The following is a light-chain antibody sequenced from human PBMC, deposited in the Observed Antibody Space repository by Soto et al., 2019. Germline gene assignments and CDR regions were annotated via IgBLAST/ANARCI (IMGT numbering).Light chain of an antibody. CDR1: QSVNSN. V-gene: IGKV3-11*01. J-gene: IGKJ5*01. Sequence: EIVLTQSPGTLSLSPGERATLSCRASQSVNSNLAWYQQKLGQAPRVLIYGASTRATGIPDRFSGSGSGTDFTLTISSLEPEDFAVYYCQQRSVWPVTFGQGTRLEIK. CDR3: QQRSVWPVT. CDR2: GAS.